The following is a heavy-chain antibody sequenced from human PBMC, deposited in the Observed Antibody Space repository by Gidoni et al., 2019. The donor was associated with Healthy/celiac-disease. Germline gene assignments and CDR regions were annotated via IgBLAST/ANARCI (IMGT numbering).Heavy chain of an antibody. Sequence: EVQLVESGGGVVQRGGSVRPAGAASGGTDSSYAMSWVRQAPGKGLEWVSAIVGSGGSTYYAASVKGRFTISRDNSKNTLYLQMNSLRAEDTAVYYCAKYQWLVKEDFDYWGQGTLVTVSS. CDR3: AKYQWLVKEDFDY. D-gene: IGHD6-19*01. V-gene: IGHV3-23*04. CDR2: IVGSGGST. CDR1: GGTDSSYA. J-gene: IGHJ4*02.